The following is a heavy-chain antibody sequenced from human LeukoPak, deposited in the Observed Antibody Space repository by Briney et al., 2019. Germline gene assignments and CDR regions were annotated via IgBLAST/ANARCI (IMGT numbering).Heavy chain of an antibody. D-gene: IGHD2-8*02. Sequence: GGSLRLSCAASGFTVSSNYMSWVRQAPGKGLEWVSVIYSGGSTYYADSVKGRFTISRDNSKNTLYLQMNSLRAEDTAIYYCATYRQVLLPFESWGQGTLVTVSS. J-gene: IGHJ4*02. V-gene: IGHV3-53*01. CDR1: GFTVSSNY. CDR3: ATYRQVLLPFES. CDR2: IYSGGST.